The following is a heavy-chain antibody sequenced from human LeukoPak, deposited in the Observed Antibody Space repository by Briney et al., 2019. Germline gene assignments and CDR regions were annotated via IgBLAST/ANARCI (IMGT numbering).Heavy chain of an antibody. D-gene: IGHD3-9*01. CDR1: GYSISSGYY. Sequence: SETLSLTCTVSGYSISSGYYWGWIRQPPGKGLVWIGSIYHSGSTYYNPSLKSRVTISVDTSKNQFSLKLSSVTAADTAVYYCAREERYFDWLLSPWGQGTLVTVSS. V-gene: IGHV4-38-2*02. CDR2: IYHSGST. CDR3: AREERYFDWLLSP. J-gene: IGHJ5*02.